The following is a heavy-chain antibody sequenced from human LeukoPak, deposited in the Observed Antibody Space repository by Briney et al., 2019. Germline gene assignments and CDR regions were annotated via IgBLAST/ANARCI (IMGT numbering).Heavy chain of an antibody. D-gene: IGHD4-23*01. V-gene: IGHV3-23*01. Sequence: GGSLRLSCAASGFTFSNYAMTWVRQAPGNGLEWVSTISGTGGFTTSTYYADSVKGRFTISRDNSDNKLYLQMDGLRAEDTAVYYCVKDQRYGGNSALSWFDPWGQGNLVTVSS. CDR2: ISGTGGFTTST. CDR3: VKDQRYGGNSALSWFDP. J-gene: IGHJ5*02. CDR1: GFTFSNYA.